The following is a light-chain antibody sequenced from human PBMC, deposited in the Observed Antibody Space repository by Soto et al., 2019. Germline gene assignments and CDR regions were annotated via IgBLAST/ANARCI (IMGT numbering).Light chain of an antibody. CDR1: SSVVGSYNL. Sequence: LTQPACGSGSPGQSITISCTGTSSVVGSYNLVSWYQQHPGKAPKLMIYEGSKRPSGVSNRFSGSKSGNTAPLTISGLQAEDEADYYCCSYAGSSTYVFGTAPKAPVL. V-gene: IGLV2-23*01. J-gene: IGLJ1*01. CDR2: EGS. CDR3: CSYAGSSTYV.